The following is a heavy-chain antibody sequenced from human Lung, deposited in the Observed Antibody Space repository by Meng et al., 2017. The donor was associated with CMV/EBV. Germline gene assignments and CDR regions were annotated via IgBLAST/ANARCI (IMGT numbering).Heavy chain of an antibody. D-gene: IGHD3-10*01. CDR2: IRYDGKNE. CDR1: GFTFSSYG. CDR3: AEETGPISGSYYCYGIDV. V-gene: IGHV3-30*02. J-gene: IGHJ6*02. Sequence: GGSXRLXCAASGFTFSSYGMHWVRQAPGKGLEGVAFIRYDGKNEYYADSVKGRFSISRDDSKNTLYLQMNSLRPEDTTVYYYAEETGPISGSYYCYGIDVWXQGTXVTVSS.